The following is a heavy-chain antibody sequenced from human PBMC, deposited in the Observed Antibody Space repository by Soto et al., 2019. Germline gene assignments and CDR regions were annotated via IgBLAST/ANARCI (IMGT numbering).Heavy chain of an antibody. D-gene: IGHD3-16*01. CDR3: ARMITFGVFDY. V-gene: IGHV4-30-2*01. Sequence: PSETLSLTCAVSGGSISSGGYSWSWIRQPPGKGLEWIGYIYHSGSTYYNPSLKSRVTISVDRSKNQFSLKLSSVTAADTAVYYCARMITFGVFDYWGQGTLVTVSS. CDR1: GGSISSGGYS. J-gene: IGHJ4*02. CDR2: IYHSGST.